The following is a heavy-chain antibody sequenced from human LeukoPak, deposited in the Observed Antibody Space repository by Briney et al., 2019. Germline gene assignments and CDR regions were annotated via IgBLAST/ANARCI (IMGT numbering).Heavy chain of an antibody. Sequence: PGGSLRLSCAASGFTFSTYYMNWVRQAPGKGLEWVSFITGSSSYIYYTDSVKGRFTISRDNAKNSLFLQMNSLRAEDTAVYYCAKSPSVTIYYFDYWGQGTLVTVSS. J-gene: IGHJ4*02. CDR1: GFTFSTYY. CDR3: AKSPSVTIYYFDY. V-gene: IGHV3-21*04. D-gene: IGHD4-17*01. CDR2: ITGSSSYI.